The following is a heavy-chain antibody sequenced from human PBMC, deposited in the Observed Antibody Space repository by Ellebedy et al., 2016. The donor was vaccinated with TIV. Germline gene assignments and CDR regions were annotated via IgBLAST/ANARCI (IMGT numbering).Heavy chain of an antibody. CDR2: ISSSSSYI. Sequence: GGSLRLXXAASGFTFSSYSMNWVRQAPGKGLEWVSSISSSSSYIYYADSVKGRFTISRDNAKNSLYLQMNSLRAEDTAVYYCARDRLLEGYCSGGSCYSDYWGQGTLVTVSS. J-gene: IGHJ4*02. V-gene: IGHV3-21*01. D-gene: IGHD2-15*01. CDR3: ARDRLLEGYCSGGSCYSDY. CDR1: GFTFSSYS.